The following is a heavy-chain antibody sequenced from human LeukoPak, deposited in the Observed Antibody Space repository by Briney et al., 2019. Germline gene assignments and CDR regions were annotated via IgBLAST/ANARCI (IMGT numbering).Heavy chain of an antibody. CDR2: INTDGSAT. V-gene: IGHV3-74*01. Sequence: GGSLRLSCAVPGFNFSTYWIHWVRQAPGKGLVWVSLINTDGSATTYGDSAKGRFTVSRDNDKNSLFLEMNSLRVEDTAVYYCARGTAATAGIDYWGQGTLVTVSS. CDR3: ARGTAATAGIDY. D-gene: IGHD6-13*01. J-gene: IGHJ4*02. CDR1: GFNFSTYW.